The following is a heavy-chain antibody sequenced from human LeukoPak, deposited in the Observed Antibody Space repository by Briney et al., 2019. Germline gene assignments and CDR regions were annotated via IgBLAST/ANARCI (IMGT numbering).Heavy chain of an antibody. CDR2: IYYSGST. J-gene: IGHJ4*02. CDR1: GGSISSYS. D-gene: IGHD5-18*01. V-gene: IGHV4-59*08. Sequence: SETLSLTCTVSGGSISSYSWSWIRQPPGKGLEWIGYIYYSGSTNYNPSLKSRVTISVDTSKNQFSLKLSSVTAADTAVYYCARHLDTAMVQYDYWGQGTLVTVSS. CDR3: ARHLDTAMVQYDY.